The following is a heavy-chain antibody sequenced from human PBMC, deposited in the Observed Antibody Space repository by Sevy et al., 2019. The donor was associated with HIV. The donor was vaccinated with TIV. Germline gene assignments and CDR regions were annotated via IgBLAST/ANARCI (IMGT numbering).Heavy chain of an antibody. Sequence: ASVKVCCKVSGGSFSNSDVIWVRQAPGQGLEWMGRIIPRFGTANYAQRFQGRVTITADESTRTVFMELSRLRSEDTALFYCARVGGAREGYDYVGSSFIDHWGQGTLVTVSS. CDR2: IIPRFGTA. V-gene: IGHV1-69*13. D-gene: IGHD3-16*01. CDR3: ARVGGAREGYDYVGSSFIDH. CDR1: GGSFSNSD. J-gene: IGHJ4*02.